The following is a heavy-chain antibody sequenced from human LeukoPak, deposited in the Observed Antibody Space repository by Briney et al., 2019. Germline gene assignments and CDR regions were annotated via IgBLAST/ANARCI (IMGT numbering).Heavy chain of an antibody. V-gene: IGHV1-2*02. Sequence: ASVKDSCRASGYTFTGYYMHWVRQAPGQGLEWMGWINPNSGGTNYAQKFQGRVTMTRDTSISTAYMELSRLRSDDTAVYYCAIDYGSGSYYLDYWGQGTLVTVSS. CDR3: AIDYGSGSYYLDY. D-gene: IGHD3-10*01. CDR2: INPNSGGT. J-gene: IGHJ4*02. CDR1: GYTFTGYY.